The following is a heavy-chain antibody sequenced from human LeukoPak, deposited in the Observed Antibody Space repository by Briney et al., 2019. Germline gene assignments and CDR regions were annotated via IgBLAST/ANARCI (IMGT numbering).Heavy chain of an antibody. Sequence: SETLSLTCTVSGGSIRSSSSSYFWGWIRQPPGKGLEWIGSLYYSGSTYYNPSLKSRVTISVDTSKNQLSLNLSSVTAADTAVYYCGRHFLWLSGDIEYWGQGTLVTVSS. D-gene: IGHD7-27*01. V-gene: IGHV4-39*01. CDR3: GRHFLWLSGDIEY. CDR2: LYYSGST. J-gene: IGHJ4*02. CDR1: GGSIRSSSSSYF.